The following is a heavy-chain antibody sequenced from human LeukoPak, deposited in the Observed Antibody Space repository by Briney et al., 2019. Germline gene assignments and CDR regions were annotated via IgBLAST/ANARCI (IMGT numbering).Heavy chain of an antibody. CDR3: ARHRAYSSSSPFDY. CDR2: IYYTGST. CDR1: GGSISSLY. Sequence: SETLSLTCSVSGGSISSLYWSWIRQPPGKGLEWIGYIYYTGSTNYNPSLKSRVTMFVDMAKNQFSLRLSSVTAADTAVYYCARHRAYSSSSPFDYWGQGTLVTVSS. J-gene: IGHJ4*02. D-gene: IGHD6-6*01. V-gene: IGHV4-59*08.